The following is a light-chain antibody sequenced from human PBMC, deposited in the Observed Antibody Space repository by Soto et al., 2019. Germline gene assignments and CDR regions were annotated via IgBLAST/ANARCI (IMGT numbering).Light chain of an antibody. J-gene: IGLJ3*02. V-gene: IGLV1-47*02. Sequence: QSVLTQSPSVSAAPGQKVTISCSGSTSNIGNNYVSWYQQLPGAAPRLLIYRNNQRPSGVPDRFSGSKSGTSASLAISGLRSEDEADYYCSVWDDSLDGRVFGGGTKLTVL. CDR2: RNN. CDR3: SVWDDSLDGRV. CDR1: TSNIGNNY.